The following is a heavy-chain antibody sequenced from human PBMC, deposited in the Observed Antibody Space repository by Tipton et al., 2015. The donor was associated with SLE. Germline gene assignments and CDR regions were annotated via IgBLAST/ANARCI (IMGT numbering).Heavy chain of an antibody. CDR1: GGSISSYY. D-gene: IGHD5-12*01. J-gene: IGHJ4*02. CDR3: ARRLTRYSGYDYFAY. CDR2: IYYSGST. V-gene: IGHV4-59*08. Sequence: TLSLTCTVSGGSISSYYWSWIRQPPGKGLEWIGYIYYSGSTNYNPSLKSRVTISVDTSKNQFSLKLSSVTAADTAVYYCARRLTRYSGYDYFAYWGQGTLVPVSS.